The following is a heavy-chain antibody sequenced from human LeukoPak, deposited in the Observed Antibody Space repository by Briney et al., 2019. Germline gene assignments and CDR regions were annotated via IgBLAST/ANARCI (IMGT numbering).Heavy chain of an antibody. J-gene: IGHJ4*02. D-gene: IGHD2-21*02. Sequence: GGSLRLSYAASGFTFSRSAMNWVRQAPGKGLEWVSVISDSGGGTIYADSVKGRFTISRDNSKSTLFLQMNSLRAEDTAVYYCAKGAYCGGDCHSYFDYWGQGTLVTVSS. V-gene: IGHV3-23*01. CDR3: AKGAYCGGDCHSYFDY. CDR2: ISDSGGGT. CDR1: GFTFSRSA.